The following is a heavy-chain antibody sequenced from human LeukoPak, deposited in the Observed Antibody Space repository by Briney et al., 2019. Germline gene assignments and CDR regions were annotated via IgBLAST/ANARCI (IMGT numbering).Heavy chain of an antibody. V-gene: IGHV4-59*12. Sequence: SETLSLTCTVSGGSISSYYWSWIRQPPGKGLEWIGYIYYSGSTNYNPSLKSRVTISVDTSKNQFSLKLSSVTAADTAVYYCARLLGYCSGGSCYGSEDYWGQGTLVTVSS. D-gene: IGHD2-15*01. CDR1: GGSISSYY. CDR3: ARLLGYCSGGSCYGSEDY. J-gene: IGHJ4*02. CDR2: IYYSGST.